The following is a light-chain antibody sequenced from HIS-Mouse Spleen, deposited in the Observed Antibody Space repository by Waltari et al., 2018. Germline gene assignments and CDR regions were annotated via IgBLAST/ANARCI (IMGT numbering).Light chain of an antibody. CDR2: EDR. CDR1: ALPKKY. J-gene: IGLJ2*01. Sequence: SYELTQPPSVSVSPGQTARITCSGDALPKKYAYWSQQTSGQAPVLVIYEDRKRPSGIPERCSGSSSGTMATLTISGAQVEDEADYYGYSTDSSGNHRVFGGGTKLTVL. V-gene: IGLV3-10*01. CDR3: YSTDSSGNHRV.